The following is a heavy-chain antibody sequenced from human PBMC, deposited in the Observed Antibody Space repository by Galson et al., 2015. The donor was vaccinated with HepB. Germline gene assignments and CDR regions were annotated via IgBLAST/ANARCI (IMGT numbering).Heavy chain of an antibody. CDR3: ARDNWNDVSYYYGMDV. CDR2: ISSSSSYI. V-gene: IGHV3-21*01. J-gene: IGHJ6*02. D-gene: IGHD1-20*01. CDR1: GFTFSSYS. Sequence: SLRLSCAASGFTFSSYSMNWVRQAPGKGLEWVSSISSSSSYIYYADSVKGRFTISRDNAKNSLYLQMNSLRAEDTAVYYCARDNWNDVSYYYGMDVWGQGTTVTVSS.